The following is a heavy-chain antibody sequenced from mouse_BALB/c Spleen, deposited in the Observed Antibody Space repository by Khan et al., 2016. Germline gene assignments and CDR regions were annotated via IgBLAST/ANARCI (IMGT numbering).Heavy chain of an antibody. V-gene: IGHV1-80*01. CDR2: IYPGDDDT. CDR3: AGGTPLVY. J-gene: IGHJ3*01. Sequence: QVQLQQPGAELVRPGSSVKISCRASGYAFSSYWMNWVKQRPGQGLVWIGQIYPGDDDTHYNGKFKGKATLTADKSSSTAYMQLSRLTSEDSAVYFCAGGTPLVYWGQGTLVTVSA. D-gene: IGHD2-14*01. CDR1: GYAFSSYW.